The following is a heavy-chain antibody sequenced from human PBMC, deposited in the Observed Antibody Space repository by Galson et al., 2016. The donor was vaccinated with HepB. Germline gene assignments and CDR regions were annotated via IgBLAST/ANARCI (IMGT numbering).Heavy chain of an antibody. D-gene: IGHD3-10*01. J-gene: IGHJ6*01. Sequence: SLRLSCAASGFTFTNYWMSWVRQAPGEGLEWVANIKQDGSEKYYVDSVTGRFPISRDNAKNSLYLQMSSPRVEDTAVYYCARVGVIPYYYYGMDVWGQGTMVIVSS. CDR1: GFTFTNYW. V-gene: IGHV3-7*01. CDR3: ARVGVIPYYYYGMDV. CDR2: IKQDGSEK.